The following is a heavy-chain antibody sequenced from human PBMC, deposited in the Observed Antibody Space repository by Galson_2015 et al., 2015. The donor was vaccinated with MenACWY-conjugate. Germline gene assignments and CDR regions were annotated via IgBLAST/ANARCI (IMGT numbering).Heavy chain of an antibody. CDR1: GFRFSTYW. V-gene: IGHV3-7*03. D-gene: IGHD5-18*01. J-gene: IGHJ4*02. CDR3: AKGGDSGYSDVYNY. CDR2: IKEDGSEK. Sequence: SLRLSCAASGFRFSTYWMSWVRQAPGKGLAWVANIKEDGSEKYYVDSVKGRFTISRDNAKNSLYLQMNSLRAEDTAVYYCAKGGDSGYSDVYNYWGQGTLVGVSS.